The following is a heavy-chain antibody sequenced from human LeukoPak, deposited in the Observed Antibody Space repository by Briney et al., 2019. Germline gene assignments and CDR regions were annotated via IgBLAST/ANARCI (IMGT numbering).Heavy chain of an antibody. J-gene: IGHJ6*02. CDR3: AKATVEGDPYYYYYGMDV. Sequence: GRSLRLSCAASGFTFSSYGMHWVRQAPGKGLEWVAVISYDRSNKYYADSVKGRFTISRDNSKNTLYLQMNSLRAEDTAVYYCAKATVEGDPYYYYYGMDVWGQGTTVTVSS. V-gene: IGHV3-30*18. CDR2: ISYDRSNK. D-gene: IGHD2-21*02. CDR1: GFTFSSYG.